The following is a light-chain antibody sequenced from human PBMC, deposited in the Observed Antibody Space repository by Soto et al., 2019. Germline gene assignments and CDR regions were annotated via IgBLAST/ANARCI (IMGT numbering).Light chain of an antibody. CDR3: SSYTSSSTLGVV. V-gene: IGLV2-14*01. Sequence: QSALTQPASVSGSPGQSITISCTGTSSDVGGYNYVPWYQQHPGKAPKLMIYDVSNRPSGVSNRFSGSKSGNTASLTISGLQAEDEADYYCSSYTSSSTLGVVFGGGTQLTVL. CDR2: DVS. J-gene: IGLJ2*01. CDR1: SSDVGGYNY.